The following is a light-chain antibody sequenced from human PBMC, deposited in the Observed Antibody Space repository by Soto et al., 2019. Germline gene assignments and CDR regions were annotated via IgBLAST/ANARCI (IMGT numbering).Light chain of an antibody. J-gene: IGLJ7*01. Sequence: QSALTQPPSASGSPGQSVTISCTGTSSDVGGYNYVSWYQQHPGRAPKLMIYEVSKRPLGVPDRFSGSKSGNTASLTVSGLQAEDEADYYCSSYAGSNNYVFGPGTQLTVL. CDR2: EVS. CDR1: SSDVGGYNY. CDR3: SSYAGSNNYV. V-gene: IGLV2-8*01.